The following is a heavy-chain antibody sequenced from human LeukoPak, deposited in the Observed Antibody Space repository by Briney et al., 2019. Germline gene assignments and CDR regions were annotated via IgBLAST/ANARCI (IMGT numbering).Heavy chain of an antibody. CDR1: GFTFSGYA. CDR3: ARDSPYHYGSGYGMDV. CDR2: ISGSGGST. V-gene: IGHV3-23*01. D-gene: IGHD3-10*01. Sequence: GGSLRLSCAASGFTFSGYAMSWVRQAPGKGLEWVSAISGSGGSTYYADSVKGRFTISRDNSKNTLYLQMNSLRAEDTAVYYCARDSPYHYGSGYGMDVWGKGTTVTVSS. J-gene: IGHJ6*04.